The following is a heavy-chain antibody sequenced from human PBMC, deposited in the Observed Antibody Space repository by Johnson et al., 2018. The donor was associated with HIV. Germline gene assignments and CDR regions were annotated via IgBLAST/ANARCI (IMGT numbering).Heavy chain of an antibody. CDR1: GFTFSSYG. CDR3: ARDRWGLKDAFDI. Sequence: QVQLVESGGGVVQPGRSLRLSCAASGFTFSSYGMHWVRQAPGNGLDWVAIISYDGSNEYYADSVKGRFSISRDTSKNTLDLQMNSLRAEDTAVKSCARDRWGLKDAFDIWGQGTMVTVSS. CDR2: ISYDGSNE. D-gene: IGHD3-16*01. V-gene: IGHV3-30*03. J-gene: IGHJ3*02.